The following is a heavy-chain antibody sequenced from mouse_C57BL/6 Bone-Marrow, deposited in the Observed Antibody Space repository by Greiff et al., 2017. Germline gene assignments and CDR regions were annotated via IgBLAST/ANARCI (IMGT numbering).Heavy chain of an antibody. CDR2: ISDGGSYT. D-gene: IGHD4-1*01. CDR3: ARANWDFAY. CDR1: GFTFSSYA. V-gene: IGHV5-4*03. Sequence: EVKVVESGGGLVKPGGSLKLSCAASGFTFSSYAMSWVRQTPEKRLEWVATISDGGSYTYYPDNVKGRFTISRDKAKNNLYLQMSHLKSEDTAMYYCARANWDFAYWGQGTLVTVSA. J-gene: IGHJ3*01.